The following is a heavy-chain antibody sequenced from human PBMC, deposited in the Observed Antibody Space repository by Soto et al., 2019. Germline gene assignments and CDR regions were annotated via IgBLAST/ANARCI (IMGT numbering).Heavy chain of an antibody. CDR3: AIFTSSSSYYYYGMDV. Sequence: ASVKVSCKASGYTFTSYYMHWVRQATGQGLEWMGWMNPNSGNTGYAQKFQGRVTMTRNTSISTAYMELSSLRSEDTAVYYCAIFTSSSSYYYYGMDVWGQGTTVTVSS. J-gene: IGHJ6*02. CDR1: GYTFTSYY. V-gene: IGHV1-8*02. CDR2: MNPNSGNT. D-gene: IGHD6-6*01.